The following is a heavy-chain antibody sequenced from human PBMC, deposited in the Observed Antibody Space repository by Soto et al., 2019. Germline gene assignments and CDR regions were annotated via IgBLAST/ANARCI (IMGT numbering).Heavy chain of an antibody. J-gene: IGHJ4*02. Sequence: SETLSLTCTVSGGSISSYYWSWIRQPPGKGLEWIGYIYYSGSTNYNPSLRSRVTISVDTSKNQFSLKLSSVTAADTAVYYCARRIGGSYYFDYWGQGTLVTVSS. CDR2: IYYSGST. D-gene: IGHD2-15*01. CDR1: GGSISSYY. V-gene: IGHV4-59*08. CDR3: ARRIGGSYYFDY.